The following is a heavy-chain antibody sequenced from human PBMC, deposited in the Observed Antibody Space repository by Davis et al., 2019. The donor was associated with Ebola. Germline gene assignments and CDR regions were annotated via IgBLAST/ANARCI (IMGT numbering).Heavy chain of an antibody. Sequence: GESLKISCAASGFTFRTYDMHWVRQTTGKGLEWVSVIGTAGDTYYRGSVKGRFTISRDNAKNSLYLQMNSLRAEDTAVYYCARGDRDDYVWGSYRRYFDYWGQGTLVTVSS. D-gene: IGHD3-16*02. V-gene: IGHV3-13*01. CDR2: IGTAGDT. CDR1: GFTFRTYD. CDR3: ARGDRDDYVWGSYRRYFDY. J-gene: IGHJ4*02.